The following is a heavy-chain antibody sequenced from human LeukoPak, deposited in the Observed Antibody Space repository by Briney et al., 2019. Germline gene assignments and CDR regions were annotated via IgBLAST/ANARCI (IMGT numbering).Heavy chain of an antibody. D-gene: IGHD6-19*01. CDR3: TGLVYSSSWSIAY. V-gene: IGHV3-72*01. CDR2: SRNKAVSYTT. J-gene: IGHJ4*02. Sequence: GGSLRLSRVTSGFTCSDHYMEWVRQAPGKGLEWVGRSRNKAVSYTTEYAASVKGRFTISRDDSGTSLFLQMNSLKTEDTAVYFCTGLVYSSSWSIAYWGQGALVTVSS. CDR1: GFTCSDHY.